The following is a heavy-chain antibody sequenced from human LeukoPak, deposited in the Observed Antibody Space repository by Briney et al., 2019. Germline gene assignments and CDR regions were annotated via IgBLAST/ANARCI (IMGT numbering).Heavy chain of an antibody. CDR3: ARDASIAVAGTPFRYFDY. V-gene: IGHV1-69*04. J-gene: IGHJ4*02. CDR1: VGTFSSDT. CDR2: IIPILGIA. Sequence: ASVKVSCKASVGTFSSDTISWVRQAPGQGLEWMGRIIPILGIANYAQKFQGRVTITADKSTSTAYMELSSLRSEDTAVYYCARDASIAVAGTPFRYFDYWGQGTLVTVSS. D-gene: IGHD6-19*01.